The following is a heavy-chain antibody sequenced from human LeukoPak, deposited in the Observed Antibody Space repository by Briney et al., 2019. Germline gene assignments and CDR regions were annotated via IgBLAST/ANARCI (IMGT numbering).Heavy chain of an antibody. Sequence: GRSLRLSCAASGFTFSDFFMTWIRQAPGKGLEWASYISSSSSFTAYADSVKGRFTISRDNTKNSLYLQMNSLRAEDTAVYYCARALYGSGSYSTYWGQGTLVTVSS. D-gene: IGHD3-10*01. CDR3: ARALYGSGSYSTY. V-gene: IGHV3-11*05. J-gene: IGHJ4*02. CDR1: GFTFSDFF. CDR2: ISSSSSFT.